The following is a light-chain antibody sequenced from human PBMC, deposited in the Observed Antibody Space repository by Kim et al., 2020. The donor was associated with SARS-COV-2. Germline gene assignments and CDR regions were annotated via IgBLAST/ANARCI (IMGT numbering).Light chain of an antibody. CDR1: KLGDKY. CDR3: QAWDSSTAV. Sequence: SYELIQPPSVSVSPGQTANITCSGDKLGDKYTCWYQQKPGQSPVLVIYQDSKRPSGIPERFSGSNSGNTATLTISGTQAMDEADYYCQAWDSSTAVFGTGTKVTVL. CDR2: QDS. V-gene: IGLV3-1*01. J-gene: IGLJ1*01.